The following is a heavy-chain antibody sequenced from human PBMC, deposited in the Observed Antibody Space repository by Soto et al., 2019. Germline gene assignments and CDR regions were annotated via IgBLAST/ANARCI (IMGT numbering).Heavy chain of an antibody. D-gene: IGHD2-2*01. V-gene: IGHV4-59*01. Sequence: KSSETLSLTCTVSGGSISSYYWSWIRQPPGKGLEWIGYIYYSGSTNYNPSLKSRVTISVDTSKNQFSLKLSSVTAADTAVYYCASTKSTAARWFDPWGQGTLVTVSS. J-gene: IGHJ5*02. CDR3: ASTKSTAARWFDP. CDR2: IYYSGST. CDR1: GGSISSYY.